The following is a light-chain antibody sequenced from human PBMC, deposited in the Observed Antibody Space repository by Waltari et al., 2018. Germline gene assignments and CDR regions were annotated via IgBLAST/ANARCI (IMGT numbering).Light chain of an antibody. CDR2: QAS. Sequence: DIQMTQSPSTLSASLGDRVTITCRASQSISSWLAGYQQKPGKAPKLLIYQASGLESGVPSRFSGSGSGTEFTLTISSLQPVDFATYYCQQYNSYSRTFGQGTKLEI. CDR1: QSISSW. J-gene: IGKJ2*01. V-gene: IGKV1-5*03. CDR3: QQYNSYSRT.